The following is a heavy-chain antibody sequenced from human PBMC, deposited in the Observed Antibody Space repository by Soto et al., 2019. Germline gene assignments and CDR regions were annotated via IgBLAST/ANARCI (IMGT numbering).Heavy chain of an antibody. CDR3: ARDPGYYDSSGYYYEGGVFDY. J-gene: IGHJ4*02. V-gene: IGHV1-69*14. CDR2: IIPIFGTA. Sequence: QVQLVQSGAEVKKPGSSVKVSCKASGGTFSSYAISWVRQAPGQGLEWMGGIIPIFGTANYAQKFQGRVTITADKSTSTAYMGLSSLRSEETAVYYCARDPGYYDSSGYYYEGGVFDYWGQGTLVTVSS. D-gene: IGHD3-22*01. CDR1: GGTFSSYA.